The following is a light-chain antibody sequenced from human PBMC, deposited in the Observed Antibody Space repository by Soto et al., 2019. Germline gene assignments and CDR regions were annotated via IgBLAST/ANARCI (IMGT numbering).Light chain of an antibody. CDR1: SSDIGADDF. J-gene: IGLJ2*01. V-gene: IGLV2-14*01. CDR2: EVT. CDR3: SSSRRTTFPHLV. Sequence: QSALTQPASVSGSPGQSITISCTGTSSDIGADDFVSWYQHHPDKTPKLIIFEVTYRPTGISHRFSASKSGNTASLTISGLEAEDEAIYYCSSSRRTTFPHLVFGGGTKVTVL.